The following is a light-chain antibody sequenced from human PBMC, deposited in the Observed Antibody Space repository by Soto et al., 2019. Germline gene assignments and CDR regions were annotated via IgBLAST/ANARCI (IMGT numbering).Light chain of an antibody. Sequence: QSALTQPASVSGSPGQSITISCTGTSSDVGTYEYVSWYQHHPGKAPKLMIYDVSNRPSGVSDRFSGSKSGNTASLTISGLQAEDEADYYCSSNASNGDVLFGGGTKVTVL. J-gene: IGLJ2*01. CDR2: DVS. CDR3: SSNASNGDVL. CDR1: SSDVGTYEY. V-gene: IGLV2-14*03.